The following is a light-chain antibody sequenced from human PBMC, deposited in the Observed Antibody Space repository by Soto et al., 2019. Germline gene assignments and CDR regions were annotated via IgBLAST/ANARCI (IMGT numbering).Light chain of an antibody. CDR2: KAS. CDR3: QQYDDYPLT. J-gene: IGKJ4*01. V-gene: IGKV1-5*03. CDR1: QTISSW. Sequence: DIQMTQSASTLSGSVGDRVTITCRASQTISSWLAWYQQKQGKAPKLLIYKASTLKSGVPSRFSGSGSGTEFNLTISSLQTDDFATYFCQQYDDYPLTFGGGTKVDIK.